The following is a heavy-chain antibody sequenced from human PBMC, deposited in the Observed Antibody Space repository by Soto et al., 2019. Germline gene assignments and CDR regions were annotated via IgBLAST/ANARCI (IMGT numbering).Heavy chain of an antibody. Sequence: QVQLVQAGAEVKKPGASVKVSCKASGYTVTSYDIHWVRQATGQGLEWMGWMKPNSGNTGYAQKFQGRVTMNRNTSIRTAYMELSSLRAEDTAVSYCATEGKVGATAHWGQGTLVTVSS. D-gene: IGHD1-26*01. CDR1: GYTVTSYD. V-gene: IGHV1-8*01. J-gene: IGHJ4*02. CDR3: ATEGKVGATAH. CDR2: MKPNSGNT.